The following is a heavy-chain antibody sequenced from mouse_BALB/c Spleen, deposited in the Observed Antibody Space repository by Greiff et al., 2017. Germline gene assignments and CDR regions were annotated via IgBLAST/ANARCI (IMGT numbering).Heavy chain of an antibody. Sequence: EVQRVESGGGLVQPGGSLKLSCAASGFTFSSYGMSWVRQTPDKRLELVATINSNGGSTYYPDSVKGRFTISRDNAKNTLYLQMSSLKSEDTAMYYCARGSFDGYFRYWYFDVWGAGTTVTVSS. D-gene: IGHD2-3*01. V-gene: IGHV5-6-3*01. CDR3: ARGSFDGYFRYWYFDV. J-gene: IGHJ1*01. CDR1: GFTFSSYG. CDR2: INSNGGST.